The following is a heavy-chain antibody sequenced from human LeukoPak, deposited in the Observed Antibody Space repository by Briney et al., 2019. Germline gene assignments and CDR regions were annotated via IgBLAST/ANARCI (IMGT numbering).Heavy chain of an antibody. CDR3: AAGGPGDWFDP. J-gene: IGHJ5*02. CDR2: IYHSGST. Sequence: PSETLSLTCAVSGYSIGSGYYWGWIRQPPGKGLEWIGSIYHSGSTYYNPSLKSRVTISVDTSKNQFSLKLSSVTAADTAVYYCAAGGPGDWFDPWGQGTLVTVSS. V-gene: IGHV4-38-2*01. D-gene: IGHD3-16*01. CDR1: GYSIGSGYY.